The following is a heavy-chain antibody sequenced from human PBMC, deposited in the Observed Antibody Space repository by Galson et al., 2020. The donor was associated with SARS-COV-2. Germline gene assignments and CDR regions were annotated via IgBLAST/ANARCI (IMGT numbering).Heavy chain of an antibody. V-gene: IGHV3-48*02. D-gene: IGHD4-17*01. J-gene: IGHJ6*02. CDR2: ISSSSSTI. Sequence: GGSLRLSCAASGFTFSSYSMNWVRQAPGKGLEWVSYISSSSSTIYYADSVKGRFTISRDNAKNSLYLQMNSLRDEDTAVYYCARDPASTVTNYYYYYGMDVWGQGTTVTVSS. CDR3: ARDPASTVTNYYYYYGMDV. CDR1: GFTFSSYS.